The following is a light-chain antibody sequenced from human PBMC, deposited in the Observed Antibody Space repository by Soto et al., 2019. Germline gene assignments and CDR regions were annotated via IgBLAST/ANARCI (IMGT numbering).Light chain of an antibody. Sequence: EIVLTRSPVTLSLSPGEIATLSFSASQSVRTYLAWYQVKPGQAPRLLIYDASSRASGVPARFSGSGSGTDFPLTISRLEPEDFAEYYCQQYGSSPYTFGQGTKVDIK. CDR2: DAS. J-gene: IGKJ2*01. CDR1: QSVRTY. V-gene: IGKV3-20*01. CDR3: QQYGSSPYT.